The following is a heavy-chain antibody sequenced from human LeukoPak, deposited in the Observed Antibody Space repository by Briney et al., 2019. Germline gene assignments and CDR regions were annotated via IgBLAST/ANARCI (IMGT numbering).Heavy chain of an antibody. D-gene: IGHD3-10*01. CDR1: GYTFTSYG. J-gene: IGHJ3*02. CDR2: ISANNGNT. Sequence: ASVKVSCKASGYTFTSYGVSWVRQAPGQGLEWMGWISANNGNTKYAQKLQGRVTMTTDTSTSTAYMELRSLTSDDTAVYYCARTPPMGSGSYRDAFDIWGQGTMVTVSS. CDR3: ARTPPMGSGSYRDAFDI. V-gene: IGHV1-18*01.